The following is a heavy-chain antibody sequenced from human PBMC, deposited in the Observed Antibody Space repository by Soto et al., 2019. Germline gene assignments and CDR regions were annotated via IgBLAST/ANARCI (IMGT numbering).Heavy chain of an antibody. CDR2: ISSIGST. D-gene: IGHD3-9*01. CDR3: AGGLVIRAYYYRGMDL. Sequence: QVQLQESGPGLVKPSQTLSLTCTFSGGSISSGDYFWSWIRQSPGKGLEWIGYISSIGSTYYNPSIKSRVSVSRDKYKNQFALKLSSVPTTDTAVYYCAGGLVIRAYYYRGMDLWGQGTTVTVSS. CDR1: GGSISSGDYF. J-gene: IGHJ6*02. V-gene: IGHV4-30-4*01.